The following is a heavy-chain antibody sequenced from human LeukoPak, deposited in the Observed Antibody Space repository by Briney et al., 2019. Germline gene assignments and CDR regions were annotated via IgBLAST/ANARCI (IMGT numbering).Heavy chain of an antibody. V-gene: IGHV1-8*01. J-gene: IGHJ5*02. Sequence: GASVKVSCKASGYTFTSYDINWVRQATGQGPEWMGWMNPNSGNTGYAQKFQGRVTMTRNTSISTAYMELSSLRSEDTAVYYCARVIYGSSSGMDVWFDPWGQGTLVTVSS. D-gene: IGHD6-6*01. CDR1: GYTFTSYD. CDR2: MNPNSGNT. CDR3: ARVIYGSSSGMDVWFDP.